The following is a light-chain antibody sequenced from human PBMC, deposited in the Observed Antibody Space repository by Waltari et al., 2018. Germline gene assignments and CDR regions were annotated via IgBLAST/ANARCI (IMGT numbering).Light chain of an antibody. CDR2: WAS. V-gene: IGKV4-1*01. CDR3: QQYHSPPYT. J-gene: IGKJ2*01. Sequence: DIVMTQSPDSLAVSLGERATINCKSSQSVFYSSNNKNYLAWYQHKPGPPPKLLIHWASTRESGVPDRFSGSGSGTDFTLTISSLQAEDVAVYYCQQYHSPPYTFGQGTRLEIK. CDR1: QSVFYSSNNKNY.